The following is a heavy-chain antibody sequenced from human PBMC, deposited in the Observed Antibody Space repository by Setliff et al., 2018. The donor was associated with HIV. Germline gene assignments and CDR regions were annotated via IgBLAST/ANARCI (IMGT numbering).Heavy chain of an antibody. CDR3: ARGESWAWELHAV. V-gene: IGHV4-39*07. D-gene: IGHD3-10*01. CDR2: VSYDGTT. Sequence: PSETLSLTCTVSRGSISSSSYYWGWIRQPPGKGLEWIGSVSYDGTTYYNPSLTSRVTISMDTSKNQFSLRLSSMTAADTAVYYCARGESWAWELHAVWGQGTLVTVSS. CDR1: RGSISSSSYY. J-gene: IGHJ4*02.